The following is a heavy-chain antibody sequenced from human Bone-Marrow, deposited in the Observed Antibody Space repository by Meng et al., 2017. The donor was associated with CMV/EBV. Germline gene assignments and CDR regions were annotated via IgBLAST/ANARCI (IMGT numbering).Heavy chain of an antibody. V-gene: IGHV1-2*02. D-gene: IGHD2-8*01. CDR3: ARDGCTNGVCQGRYGMDV. J-gene: IGHJ6*02. Sequence: ASVKVSCKASGYTFTNSDINWVRQATGQGLEWMGWINPNSGGTNYAQKFQGRVTMTRDTSISTAYMELSRLRSDDTAVYYCARDGCTNGVCQGRYGMDVWGQGTTVTVSS. CDR2: INPNSGGT. CDR1: GYTFTNSD.